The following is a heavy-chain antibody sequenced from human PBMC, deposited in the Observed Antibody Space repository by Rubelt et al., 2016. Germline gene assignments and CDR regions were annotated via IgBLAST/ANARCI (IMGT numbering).Heavy chain of an antibody. J-gene: IGHJ4*02. CDR3: ARHAFIVTTGSFWDF. V-gene: IGHV4-39*01. CDR1: GGSISSSRHY. CDR2: VFYRWST. Sequence: QLLLQETGPGLVKPSETLSLPCTVSGGSISSSRHYWGWIRQSPGKGLEWIGTVFYRWSTYYNPHLRSRVTMSVAPSKNQFSLKLSSVTAADTAMYYCARHAFIVTTGSFWDFWGQGTLVTVSS. D-gene: IGHD4-17*01.